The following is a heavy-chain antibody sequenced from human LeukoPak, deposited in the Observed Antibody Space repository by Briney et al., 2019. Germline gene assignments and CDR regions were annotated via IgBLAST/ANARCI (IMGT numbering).Heavy chain of an antibody. CDR2: IYYSGST. CDR1: GGSISSYY. Sequence: SETLSLTCTVSGGSISSYYWSWIRQPPGKGLEWIGYIYYSGSTNYNPSLKSRVTISVDTSKNQFSLKLSSVTAADTAVYYCASIPAADYWYFDLWGRGTLVTVSS. J-gene: IGHJ2*01. CDR3: ASIPAADYWYFDL. V-gene: IGHV4-59*12. D-gene: IGHD2-2*01.